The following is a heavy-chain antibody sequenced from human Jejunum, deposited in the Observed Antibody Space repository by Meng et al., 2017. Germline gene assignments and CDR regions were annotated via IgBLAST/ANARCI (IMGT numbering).Heavy chain of an antibody. CDR3: ARVDSSASFDY. D-gene: IGHD6-6*01. V-gene: IGHV4-4*02. CDR2: IYHRGNI. CDR1: GASISSSDW. J-gene: IGHJ4*02. Sequence: QVQLQESGSGLVKPSGTLSLTCAVSGASISSSDWWSWVRQSPGKGLEWIGEIYHRGNINYNPSLKSRVTISVDKSKNQFSLKLNSVTAADTAVYYCARVDSSASFDYWGQGTLVTVSS.